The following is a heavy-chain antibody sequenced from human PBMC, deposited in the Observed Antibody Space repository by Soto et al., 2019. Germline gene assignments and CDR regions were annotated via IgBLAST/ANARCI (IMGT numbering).Heavy chain of an antibody. CDR3: ARLGVTPNSRSNYGMDV. Sequence: GESLKISCKGSGYSFTSYWISWVRQMPGKGLEWMGRIDPSDSYTNYSPSFQGHVTISADKSISTAYLQWSSLKASDTAMYYCARLGVTPNSRSNYGMDVWGQGTTVTVSS. D-gene: IGHD3-16*01. CDR1: GYSFTSYW. CDR2: IDPSDSYT. V-gene: IGHV5-10-1*01. J-gene: IGHJ6*02.